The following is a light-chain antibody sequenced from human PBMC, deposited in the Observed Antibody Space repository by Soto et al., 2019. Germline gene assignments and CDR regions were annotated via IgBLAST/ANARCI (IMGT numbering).Light chain of an antibody. CDR2: SHD. CDR1: RSNVGRNS. J-gene: IGLJ3*02. Sequence: QSVVTQPPSASQTPGQRVTISCSGSRSNVGRNSVSWYQHVPGTAPKLLIYSHDQRPSGVPDRISACRSGTAASLAISGLLSEDVSFYSGAAWDARIHVGVFGGGTNLPVL. CDR3: AAWDARIHVGV. V-gene: IGLV1-44*01.